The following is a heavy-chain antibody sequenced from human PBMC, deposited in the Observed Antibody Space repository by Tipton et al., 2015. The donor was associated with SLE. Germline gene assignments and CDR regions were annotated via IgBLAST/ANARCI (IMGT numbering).Heavy chain of an antibody. Sequence: SLRLSCTASGFTFSSYWMHWVRQVPGTGLVWVSRINTDGTTTNYADSVKGRFTIYRDNAKNTLYLQMNSLRAEDTAVYYCTRDIGGAAAYWGQGTLVTVSS. CDR1: GFTFSSYW. J-gene: IGHJ4*02. CDR3: TRDIGGAAAY. V-gene: IGHV3-74*01. D-gene: IGHD2-15*01. CDR2: INTDGTTT.